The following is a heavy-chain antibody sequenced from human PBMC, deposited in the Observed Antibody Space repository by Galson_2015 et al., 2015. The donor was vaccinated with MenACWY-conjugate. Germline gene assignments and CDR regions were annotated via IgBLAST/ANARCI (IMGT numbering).Heavy chain of an antibody. V-gene: IGHV1-46*01. D-gene: IGHD5-12*01. CDR1: GYTFTSYY. J-gene: IGHJ6*02. CDR3: AGYTRTDLNYGRATIVDV. Sequence: SVKVSCKASGYTFTSYYFHWVRQAPGQGLEWMGMLNPSGGSTTYAQKFQGRGSLTTDTSTSTVYMEVSSLRSEDTAVYYCAGYTRTDLNYGRATIVDVWGQGTTVTVS. CDR2: LNPSGGST.